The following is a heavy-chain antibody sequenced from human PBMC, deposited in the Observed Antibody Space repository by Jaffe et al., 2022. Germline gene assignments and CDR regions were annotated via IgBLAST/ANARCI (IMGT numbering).Heavy chain of an antibody. V-gene: IGHV3-23*01. J-gene: IGHJ5*02. Sequence: EVQLLESGGGLVQPGGSLRLSCAASGFTFSSYAMSWVRQAPGKGLEWVSAISGSGGSTYYADSVKGRFTISRDNSKNTLYLQMNSLRAEDTAVYYCAKDYRRDDYIWGSYLETPPWFDPWGQGTLVTVSS. CDR2: ISGSGGST. CDR1: GFTFSSYA. D-gene: IGHD3-16*02. CDR3: AKDYRRDDYIWGSYLETPPWFDP.